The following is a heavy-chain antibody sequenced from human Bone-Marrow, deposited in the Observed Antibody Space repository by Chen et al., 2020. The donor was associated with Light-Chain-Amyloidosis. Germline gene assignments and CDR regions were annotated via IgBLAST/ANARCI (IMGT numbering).Heavy chain of an antibody. J-gene: IGHJ4*02. CDR1: GFTVTNAW. CDR3: TATAVAEDYHGS. D-gene: IGHD2-21*02. CDR2: IKSKPNGGTI. Sequence: EVQVVESGGGLVKPGGSLRLSYAASGFTVTNAWMSWVRQAPGKGPEWVGRIKSKPNGGTIDYAAPVKGRFTISRDDSQNNLYLQMDSLKTEDTAVYYCTATAVAEDYHGSWGQGTLVIVSS. V-gene: IGHV3-15*01.